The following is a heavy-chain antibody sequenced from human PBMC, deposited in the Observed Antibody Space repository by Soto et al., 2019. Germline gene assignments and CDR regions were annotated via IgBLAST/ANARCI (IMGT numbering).Heavy chain of an antibody. D-gene: IGHD2-8*01. CDR2: IHYSGTT. V-gene: IGHV4-59*01. Sequence: SETLSLTCTVPGTSISSYYWSWIRQPPGKGLEWIANIHYSGTTNYNPSLAIRVTLSVDTSNNQCSLKMTSVPAADRAMYFCAIYTSYAIDHWGRGTLVTVSS. J-gene: IGHJ4*02. CDR1: GTSISSYY. CDR3: AIYTSYAIDH.